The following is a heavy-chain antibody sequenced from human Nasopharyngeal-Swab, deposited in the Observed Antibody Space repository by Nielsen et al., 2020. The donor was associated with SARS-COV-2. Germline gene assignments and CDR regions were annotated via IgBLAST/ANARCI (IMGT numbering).Heavy chain of an antibody. Sequence: GESLKISCAASGFTFSSYSMNWVRQAPGKGLEWVSSISSSSSYIYYADSVKGRFTISRDNAKNSLYLQMNSLRAEDTAVYYCARGEYNGYALRYWGQGTLVTVSS. D-gene: IGHD5-12*01. CDR3: ARGEYNGYALRY. J-gene: IGHJ4*02. CDR2: ISSSSSYI. V-gene: IGHV3-21*01. CDR1: GFTFSSYS.